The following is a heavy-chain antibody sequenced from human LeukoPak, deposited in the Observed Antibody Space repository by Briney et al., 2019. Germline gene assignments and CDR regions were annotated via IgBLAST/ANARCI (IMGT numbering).Heavy chain of an antibody. V-gene: IGHV3-74*01. CDR1: GFTFSTHW. CDR2: ISGDERGT. CDR3: VRDVYQVRSNDYSFDV. Sequence: GGSLRLSCVASGFTFSTHWMHWVRQTPGKGVNWLSRISGDERGTNYAGSVKGRFLIYRDNAKNTLFLQMESLRAEDTAVYYCVRDVYQVRSNDYSFDVWGQGTMVTVSS. D-gene: IGHD3-16*01. J-gene: IGHJ3*01.